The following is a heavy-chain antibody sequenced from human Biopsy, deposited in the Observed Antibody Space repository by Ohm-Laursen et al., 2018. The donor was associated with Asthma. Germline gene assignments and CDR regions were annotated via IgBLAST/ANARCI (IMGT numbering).Heavy chain of an antibody. J-gene: IGHJ5*02. Sequence: GSLRLSCAASGFTFSSYWMSWVRQAPGKGLEWVANIKQDGSEKYYVDSVKGRFTISRDNAKDSLYLQMNSLRAEDTAVYYYARDTRPNWFDPWGQGTLVTVSS. V-gene: IGHV3-7*05. CDR3: ARDTRPNWFDP. CDR1: GFTFSSYW. CDR2: IKQDGSEK. D-gene: IGHD3-3*01.